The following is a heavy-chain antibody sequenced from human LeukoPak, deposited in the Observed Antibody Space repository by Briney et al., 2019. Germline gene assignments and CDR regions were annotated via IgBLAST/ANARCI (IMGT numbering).Heavy chain of an antibody. CDR2: IIPIFGTA. V-gene: IGHV1-69*05. Sequence: ASVKVSCKASGGTFSSYAISWVRQAPGQGLEWMGGIIPIFGTANYAQEFQGRVTITTDESTSTAYMELSSLRSEDTAVYYCARDLSHGEFVYWGQGTLVTVSS. D-gene: IGHD3-10*01. CDR1: GGTFSSYA. J-gene: IGHJ4*02. CDR3: ARDLSHGEFVY.